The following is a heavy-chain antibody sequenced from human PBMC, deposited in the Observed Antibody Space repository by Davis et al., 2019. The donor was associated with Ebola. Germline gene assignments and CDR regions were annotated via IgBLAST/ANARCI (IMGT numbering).Heavy chain of an antibody. CDR2: IIPILGIA. CDR3: ARGGSSSFNWFDP. Sequence: SVKVSCKASGGTFSSYAISWVRQAPGQGLEWMGRIIPILGIANYAQKFQGRVTITADKSTSTVYMELSSLRSEDTAVYYCARGGSSSFNWFDPWGQGTLVTVSS. D-gene: IGHD6-13*01. J-gene: IGHJ5*02. V-gene: IGHV1-69*04. CDR1: GGTFSSYA.